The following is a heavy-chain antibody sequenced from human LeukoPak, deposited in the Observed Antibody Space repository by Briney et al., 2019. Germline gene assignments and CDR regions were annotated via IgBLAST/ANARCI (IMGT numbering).Heavy chain of an antibody. V-gene: IGHV4-59*01. D-gene: IGHD6-19*01. CDR2: IYYSGST. Sequence: SETLSLTCTVSGGSISSYYWSWIRQPPGKGLEWIGYIYYSGSTNYNPSLKSRVTISVDTSKNQFSLKLSSVTAADTAVYYCARALSSGWYEDYWGQGTLVTVSS. CDR3: ARALSSGWYEDY. CDR1: GGSISSYY. J-gene: IGHJ4*02.